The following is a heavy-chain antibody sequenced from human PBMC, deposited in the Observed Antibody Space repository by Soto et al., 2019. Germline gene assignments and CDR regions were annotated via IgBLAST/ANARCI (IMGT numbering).Heavy chain of an antibody. J-gene: IGHJ5*02. CDR1: GYIFTVYY. CDR2: INPNSGGT. Sequence: ASVKVSCKASGYIFTVYYMHWVRQAPGQGLEWMGWINPNSGGTNYAQKFQGRVTMTRDTSIRTAYMELSRLRSDDTAVYYCARKGSGSNWLDPWGQGTLVTVYS. V-gene: IGHV1-2*02. D-gene: IGHD3-10*01. CDR3: ARKGSGSNWLDP.